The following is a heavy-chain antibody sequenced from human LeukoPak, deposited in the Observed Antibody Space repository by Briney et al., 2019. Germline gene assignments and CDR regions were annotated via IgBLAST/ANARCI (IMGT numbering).Heavy chain of an antibody. J-gene: IGHJ4*02. CDR2: ISSSGSTI. CDR3: ASIQLWAMEVDY. D-gene: IGHD5-18*01. CDR1: GFTFSDYY. V-gene: IGHV3-11*04. Sequence: GGSLRLSCAASGFTFSDYYMSWIRQAPGKGLEWVSYISSSGSTIYYADSVKGRFTISRDNAKNTLYLQMNSLRAEDTAVYYCASIQLWAMEVDYWGQGTLVTVSS.